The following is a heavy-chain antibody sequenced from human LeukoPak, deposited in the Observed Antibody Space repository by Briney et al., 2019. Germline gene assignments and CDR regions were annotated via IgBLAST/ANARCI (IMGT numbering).Heavy chain of an antibody. CDR3: VRDDPLLWFGDLPFDY. V-gene: IGHV1-18*01. J-gene: IGHJ4*02. D-gene: IGHD3-10*01. Sequence: ASVTVSCKASGYIFTTYGITWVRQAPGQGLEWMGWISVYNDNTYYSQKLQGRVTMTTDTSTSTAYMELRSLRSDDTAVYYCVRDDPLLWFGDLPFDYWGQGTLVTVSS. CDR2: ISVYNDNT. CDR1: GYIFTTYG.